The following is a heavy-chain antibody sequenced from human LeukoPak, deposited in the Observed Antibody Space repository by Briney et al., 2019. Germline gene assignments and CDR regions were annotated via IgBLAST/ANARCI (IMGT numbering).Heavy chain of an antibody. D-gene: IGHD3-22*01. J-gene: IGHJ4*02. CDR3: ARAPPPHYYDSSPRFDY. CDR1: GYTFTGYY. V-gene: IGHV1-2*02. Sequence: ASVTVSFKASGYTFTGYYMHWVRQAPGQGLEWMGWINPNSGGTNYAQKFQGRVTMTRDTSISTAYMELSRLRSDDTAVYYCARAPPPHYYDSSPRFDYWGQGTLVTVSS. CDR2: INPNSGGT.